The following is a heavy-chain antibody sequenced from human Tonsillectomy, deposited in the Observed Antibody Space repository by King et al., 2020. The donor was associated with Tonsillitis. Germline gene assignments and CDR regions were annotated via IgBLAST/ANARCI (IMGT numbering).Heavy chain of an antibody. D-gene: IGHD2-2*01. CDR2: ISYDGSNK. V-gene: IGHV3-30*18. CDR3: TKICSSTSWNDY. J-gene: IGHJ4*02. CDR1: GFTFSSYG. Sequence: VQLVESGGGVVQPGRSLRLSCAASGFTFSSYGMHWVRQAPGKGLEWVAVISYDGSNKNYADSVKGRFTISRDNSKNTLYLQMNSLRTDDTAVYYWTKICSSTSWNDYWGQGTLVTVSS.